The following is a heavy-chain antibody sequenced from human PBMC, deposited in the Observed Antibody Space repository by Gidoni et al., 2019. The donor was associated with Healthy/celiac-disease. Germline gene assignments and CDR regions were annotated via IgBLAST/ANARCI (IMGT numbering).Heavy chain of an antibody. CDR3: ARGASSGWIDY. D-gene: IGHD6-19*01. CDR2: IYYSGST. Sequence: VQLQESSPALVRPSDTLSRTCTVSGGSISSYYCSWIRPPPGKGLEWIGYIYYSGSTNYTPSQKSRVTRSVDTSKNQFPLKLSSVTAADTAVYYCARGASSGWIDYWGQGTLVTVSS. CDR1: GGSISSYY. V-gene: IGHV4-59*01. J-gene: IGHJ4*02.